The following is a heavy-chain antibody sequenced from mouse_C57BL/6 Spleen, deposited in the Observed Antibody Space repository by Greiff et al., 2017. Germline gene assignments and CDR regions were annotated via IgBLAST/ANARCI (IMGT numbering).Heavy chain of an antibody. Sequence: VQLKQSGPELVKPGASVKIPCKASGYTFTDYNMDWVKQSHGKSLEWIGDINPNNGGPIYNQKFKGKATLTVDKSSSTAYMELRSLTSEDTAVYYCARGLGLAYWGQGTLVTVSA. J-gene: IGHJ3*01. CDR2: INPNNGGP. D-gene: IGHD4-1*01. CDR3: ARGLGLAY. CDR1: GYTFTDYN. V-gene: IGHV1-18*01.